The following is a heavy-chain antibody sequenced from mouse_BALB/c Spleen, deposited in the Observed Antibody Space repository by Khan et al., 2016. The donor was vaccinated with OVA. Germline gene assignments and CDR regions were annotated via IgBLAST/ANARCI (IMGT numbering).Heavy chain of an antibody. D-gene: IGHD2-10*02. CDR3: TRSGYANPFAY. Sequence: QIQLVQSGAELVKPGASVKLSCKASGYTFSSYYMYWVKQRPGQGLEWIGGINPTNGGTNFNEKFKTKATLTVDKSSSTAYMQLSSLTSEDSAVYYFTRSGYANPFAYWGQGTLVTVSA. CDR1: GYTFSSYY. CDR2: INPTNGGT. V-gene: IGHV1S81*02. J-gene: IGHJ3*01.